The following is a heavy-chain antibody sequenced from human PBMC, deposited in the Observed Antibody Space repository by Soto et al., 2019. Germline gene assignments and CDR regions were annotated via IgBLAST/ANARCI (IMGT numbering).Heavy chain of an antibody. V-gene: IGHV3-48*02. CDR2: ISSSSSTI. J-gene: IGHJ3*02. Sequence: GGSLRLSCAASGFTFSSYSMNWVRQAPGKGLEWVSYISSSSSTIYYADSVKGRFTISRDNAKNSLYLQMSSLRDEDTAVYYCARDGDGFWSGPDAFDIWGQGTMVTVSS. CDR1: GFTFSSYS. D-gene: IGHD3-3*01. CDR3: ARDGDGFWSGPDAFDI.